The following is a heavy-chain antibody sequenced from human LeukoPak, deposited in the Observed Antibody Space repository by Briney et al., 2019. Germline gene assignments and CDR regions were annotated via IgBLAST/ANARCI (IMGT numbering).Heavy chain of an antibody. CDR1: GGSISSSSYY. J-gene: IGHJ5*02. CDR2: IYYSGST. CDR3: ARGRRIAARRRPGWFDP. D-gene: IGHD6-6*01. V-gene: IGHV4-39*01. Sequence: SETLSLTCTVSGGSISSSSYYWGWIRQPPGKGLEWIGSIYYSGSTYYNPSLKSRVTISVDTSKYQFSLKLSSVTAADTAVYYCARGRRIAARRRPGWFDPWGQGTLVTVSS.